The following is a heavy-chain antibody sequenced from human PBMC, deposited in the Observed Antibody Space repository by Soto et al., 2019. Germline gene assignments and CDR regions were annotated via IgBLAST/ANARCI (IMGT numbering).Heavy chain of an antibody. CDR2: IYSGGST. V-gene: IGHV3-53*01. CDR1: GFTVSSNY. Sequence: EVQMVESGGGLIQPGGSLRLSCAASGFTVSSNYMSWVRQAPGKGLEWVSVIYSGGSTYYADSVKGRFTISRDNSKNTLYLQMHSLRAEDTAVYYCARDRVESGYPEYFQHWGQGTLFTVSS. CDR3: ARDRVESGYPEYFQH. D-gene: IGHD3-22*01. J-gene: IGHJ1*01.